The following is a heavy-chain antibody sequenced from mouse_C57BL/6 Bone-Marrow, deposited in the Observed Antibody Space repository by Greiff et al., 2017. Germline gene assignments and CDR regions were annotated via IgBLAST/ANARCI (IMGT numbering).Heavy chain of an antibody. V-gene: IGHV1-47*01. CDR1: GYTFTTYP. CDR2: FHPYNDDT. D-gene: IGHD2-1*01. CDR3: ARRIYYGNQGFAY. Sequence: VQLQESGAELVKPGASVKMSCKASGYTFTTYPIEWMKQNHGKSLEWIGNFHPYNDDTKYNEKFEGKATLTVEKSSSTVYLELSRLTSDDSAVYYCARRIYYGNQGFAYWGQGTLVTVSA. J-gene: IGHJ3*01.